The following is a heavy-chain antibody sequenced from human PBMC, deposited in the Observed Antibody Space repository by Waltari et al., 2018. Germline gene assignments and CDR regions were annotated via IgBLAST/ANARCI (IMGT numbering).Heavy chain of an antibody. CDR2: IVHDGIDK. D-gene: IGHD5-18*01. Sequence: EVPLEESGGGLVQPGGSLRLSCDVSGFMFSSCWMNWVRQGPGKGLEWVANIVHDGIDKYYVDSVKGRFTLCRDNTKCSLFRQMNSLGAEDTAVYYCATYRWFGYWCQGSLVTVSS. V-gene: IGHV3-7*03. CDR1: GFMFSSCW. J-gene: IGHJ4*02. CDR3: ATYRWFGY.